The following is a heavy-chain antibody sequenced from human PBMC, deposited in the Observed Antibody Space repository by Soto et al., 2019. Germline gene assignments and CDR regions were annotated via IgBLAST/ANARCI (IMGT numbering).Heavy chain of an antibody. Sequence: GASVKVSCKASGGTFSSYAISWVRQAPGQGLEWMGGINPIFGTPHYAQKYQGRVTITADTFTNTAYMELTRLTSDDTAVYFCARRTGEFRLVLDYWGQGTQVTVSS. CDR1: GGTFSSYA. V-gene: IGHV1-69*06. CDR3: ARRTGEFRLVLDY. J-gene: IGHJ4*02. CDR2: INPIFGTP. D-gene: IGHD3-16*01.